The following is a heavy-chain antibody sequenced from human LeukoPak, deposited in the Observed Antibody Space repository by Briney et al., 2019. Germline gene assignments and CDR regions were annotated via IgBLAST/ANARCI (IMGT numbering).Heavy chain of an antibody. Sequence: ASVKVSCKASGYTFTGYYMHWVRQAPGQGLEWMGWINPNSGGTNYAQKFQVRGTMTRDTSISTAYMELSRLRSDDTAVYYCARDGRHRYYYDSSGFYGSWFDPWGQGTLVTVSS. CDR3: ARDGRHRYYYDSSGFYGSWFDP. CDR1: GYTFTGYY. D-gene: IGHD3-22*01. J-gene: IGHJ5*02. V-gene: IGHV1-2*02. CDR2: INPNSGGT.